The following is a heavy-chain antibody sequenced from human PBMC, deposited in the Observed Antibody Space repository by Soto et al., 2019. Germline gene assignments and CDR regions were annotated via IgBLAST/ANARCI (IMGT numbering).Heavy chain of an antibody. D-gene: IGHD4-17*01. CDR1: GFTFTNAW. Sequence: GGSLRLSSAASGFTFTNAWMSWVRQAPGKGLEWVGRIKSKTDGGTTDYAAPVKGRFAISRDDSKNMLYLQMNSLKTDDTAVYYCTTARGTYGAEYFQHWGQGTLVTVSS. V-gene: IGHV3-15*01. J-gene: IGHJ1*01. CDR2: IKSKTDGGTT. CDR3: TTARGTYGAEYFQH.